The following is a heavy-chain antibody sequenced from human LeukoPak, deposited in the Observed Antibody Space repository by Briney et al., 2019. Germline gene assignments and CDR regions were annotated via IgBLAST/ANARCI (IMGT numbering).Heavy chain of an antibody. CDR1: GGSITSTNY. CDR3: ARGPERY. CDR2: VNLQGST. V-gene: IGHV4-4*02. Sequence: SETLSLTCGVSGGSITSTNYWTWVRQPPGKGLEWIGEVNLQGSTNYNPSLMGRVAISVDMSENHISLQLTSVTAADTAVYYCARGPERYWGQGTLVTVSS. J-gene: IGHJ4*02.